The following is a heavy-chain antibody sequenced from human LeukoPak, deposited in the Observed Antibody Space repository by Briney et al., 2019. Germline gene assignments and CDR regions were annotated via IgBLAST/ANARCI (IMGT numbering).Heavy chain of an antibody. Sequence: ASVKVSCKASGYTFTGYYLHWVRQAPGQGLEWVGRINPNSAGTNYAQKFQGRITMTRDTSISTAYVELNKLTFDDTAVYYCARKDLSGYSSLDYWGQGTLVTVSS. J-gene: IGHJ4*02. CDR3: ARKDLSGYSSLDY. CDR2: INPNSAGT. CDR1: GYTFTGYY. D-gene: IGHD5-18*01. V-gene: IGHV1-2*06.